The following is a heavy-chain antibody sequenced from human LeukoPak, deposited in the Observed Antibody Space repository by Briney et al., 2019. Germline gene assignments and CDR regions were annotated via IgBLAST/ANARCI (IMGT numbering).Heavy chain of an antibody. CDR2: INTNTGNP. Sequence: ASVKVSCKAFGYTFSSYTMNWVRQAPGQRLEWMGWINTNTGNPTYAQDYTGRFVFSLDTSVSTTYLQISSLKAEDTAVYYCASGPSYSGSDEYSYSWGQGTLVTVSS. J-gene: IGHJ1*01. CDR1: GYTFSSYT. CDR3: ASGPSYSGSDEYSYS. V-gene: IGHV7-4-1*02. D-gene: IGHD1-26*01.